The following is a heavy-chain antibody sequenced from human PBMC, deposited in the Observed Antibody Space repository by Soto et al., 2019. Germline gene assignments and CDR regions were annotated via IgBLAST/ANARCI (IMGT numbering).Heavy chain of an antibody. Sequence: QVQLVQSGAEVKQPGASVKVSCKASGYTFTTYDINWVRQAAGQGLEWMGWMNPETGKTAYAQNFQGRVSMTRDTSITTAYMEVRSLRSDDTAVYYCARRGVAAAGTGDYWGQGTLVTVSS. CDR3: ARRGVAAAGTGDY. J-gene: IGHJ4*02. V-gene: IGHV1-8*01. CDR2: MNPETGKT. D-gene: IGHD6-13*01. CDR1: GYTFTTYD.